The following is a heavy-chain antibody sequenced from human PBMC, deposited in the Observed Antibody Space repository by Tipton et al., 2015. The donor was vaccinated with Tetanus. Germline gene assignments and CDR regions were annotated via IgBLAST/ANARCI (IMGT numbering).Heavy chain of an antibody. J-gene: IGHJ4*02. CDR3: ARHQSGYFTPFDY. D-gene: IGHD3-3*01. V-gene: IGHV4-39*01. CDR2: IYESGDT. Sequence: TLSLTCTVSGGSIRGGTFYWGWIRQPPGKGLEWIGSIYESGDTYYIPSLKSRATISVDTSKNQFSLNLNSMAAADTGVYYCARHQSGYFTPFDYWGQGNLVTASS. CDR1: GGSIRGGTFY.